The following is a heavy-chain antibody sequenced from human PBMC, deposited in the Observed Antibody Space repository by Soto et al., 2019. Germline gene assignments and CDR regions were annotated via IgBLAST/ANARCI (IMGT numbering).Heavy chain of an antibody. V-gene: IGHV3-53*02. CDR1: GFTVSSNY. CDR3: ARELLGYRMAPQRPAGMDV. D-gene: IGHD2-2*01. CDR2: IYSGGST. Sequence: EVQLVETGGGLIQPGGSLRLSCAASGFTVSSNYMSWVRQAPGKGLEWVSVIYSGGSTYYADSVKGRFTISRDNSKNTLYLQMNSLRPEDTAVYYCARELLGYRMAPQRPAGMDVWGQGTTVTVSS. J-gene: IGHJ6*02.